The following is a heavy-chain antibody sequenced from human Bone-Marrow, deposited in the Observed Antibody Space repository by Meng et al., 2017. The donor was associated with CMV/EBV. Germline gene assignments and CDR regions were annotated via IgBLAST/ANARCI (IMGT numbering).Heavy chain of an antibody. J-gene: IGHJ3*02. CDR2: IIPIFGTA. CDR3: ARVVCSSTSCKHDAFDI. V-gene: IGHV1-69*06. D-gene: IGHD2-2*01. Sequence: SVKVSCKASGGTFSSYAISWVRQAPGQGLEWMGGIIPIFGTANYAQKFQGRVTITADKSTSTAYMELSSLRSEDTAVYYCARVVCSSTSCKHDAFDIWGQGPMVTV. CDR1: GGTFSSYA.